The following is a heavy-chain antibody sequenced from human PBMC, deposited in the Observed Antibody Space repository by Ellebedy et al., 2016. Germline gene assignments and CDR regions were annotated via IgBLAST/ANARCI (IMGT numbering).Heavy chain of an antibody. V-gene: IGHV3-30*18. CDR3: AKALVSIVGAISSVAFDY. CDR1: GLTFSRYG. J-gene: IGHJ4*02. Sequence: GGSLRLSXAASGLTFSRYGMHWVRQAPGKGLEWVAVISYDGSNEYYADSVKGRFTISRDNSKNTLYLQMNSLRAEDTAVYYCAKALVSIVGAISSVAFDYWGQGTLVTVSS. D-gene: IGHD1-26*01. CDR2: ISYDGSNE.